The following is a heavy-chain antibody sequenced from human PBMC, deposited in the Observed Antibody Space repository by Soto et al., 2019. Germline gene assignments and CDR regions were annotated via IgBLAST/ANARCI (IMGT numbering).Heavy chain of an antibody. V-gene: IGHV3-64D*06. Sequence: GGSLRLSCSASGFTFSSYAMHWVRQAPGKGLEYVSAISSNGGSTYYADSVKGRFTISRDNSKNTLYLQMSSLRSEDTAVYYCARTEAGYYGFYGMDVWGQGTTVTVSS. D-gene: IGHD3-10*01. CDR3: ARTEAGYYGFYGMDV. CDR2: ISSNGGST. CDR1: GFTFSSYA. J-gene: IGHJ6*02.